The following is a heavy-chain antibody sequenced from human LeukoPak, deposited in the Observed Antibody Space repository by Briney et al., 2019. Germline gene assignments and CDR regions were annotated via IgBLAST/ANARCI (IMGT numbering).Heavy chain of an antibody. Sequence: GGSLRLSCAASGFTFSSYSMNWVRQAPGKGLEWVSSISSSSSDIYYADSVKGRFTISRDNAKNSLYLQMNSLTAEDTAVYYCAPLGAANDYWGQGTLVTVSS. CDR2: ISSSSSDI. CDR3: APLGAANDY. D-gene: IGHD1-26*01. V-gene: IGHV3-21*01. CDR1: GFTFSSYS. J-gene: IGHJ4*02.